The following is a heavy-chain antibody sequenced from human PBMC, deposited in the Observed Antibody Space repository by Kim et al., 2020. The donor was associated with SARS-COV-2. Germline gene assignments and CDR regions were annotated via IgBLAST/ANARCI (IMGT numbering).Heavy chain of an antibody. CDR1: GGTFSSYA. Sequence: SVKVSCKVSGGTFSSYAISWVRQAPGQGLEWMGRIIPILGIANYAQQFQGRVTITADKSKSTAYMELSTLRSEVTAVYYCARFDDYWGQGTLVTVSS. CDR3: ARFDDY. CDR2: IIPILGIA. V-gene: IGHV1-69*04. J-gene: IGHJ4*02.